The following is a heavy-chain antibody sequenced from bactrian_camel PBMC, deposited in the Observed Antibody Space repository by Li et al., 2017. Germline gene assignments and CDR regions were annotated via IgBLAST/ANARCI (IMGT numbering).Heavy chain of an antibody. D-gene: IGHD2*01. CDR3: AADGRPSGGSCYWQQDQFAY. Sequence: HVQLVESGEGSVQTGGSLKLSCIVRTGLTHQYCMAWFRQVPGRQREAVAVTHTRKGDTYIDDSVKGRFTISVSREYTVNVLYLQMNNLTPDDSAMYYCAADGRPSGGSCYWQQDQFAYWGQGTQVTVS. CDR2: THTRKGDT. J-gene: IGHJ4*01. CDR1: TGLTHQYC. V-gene: IGHV3S54*01.